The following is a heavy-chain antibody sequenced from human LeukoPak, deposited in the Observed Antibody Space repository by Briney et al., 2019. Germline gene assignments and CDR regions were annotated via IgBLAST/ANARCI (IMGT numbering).Heavy chain of an antibody. CDR2: ISYDGSNK. CDR3: AKDFGDIVVVPAAIVGAFDI. V-gene: IGHV3-30*07. D-gene: IGHD2-2*01. Sequence: GGSLRLSCAASGFTFSSYAMHWVRQAPGKGLEWVAVISYDGSNKYYADSVKGRFTISRDNSKNTLYLQMNSLRAEDTAVYYRAKDFGDIVVVPAAIVGAFDIWGQGTMVTVSS. J-gene: IGHJ3*02. CDR1: GFTFSSYA.